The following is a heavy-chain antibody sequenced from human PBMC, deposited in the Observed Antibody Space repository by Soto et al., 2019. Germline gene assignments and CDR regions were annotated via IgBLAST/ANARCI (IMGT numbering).Heavy chain of an antibody. CDR1: GFTFSDYY. D-gene: IGHD6-13*01. CDR2: ISSSGSTI. V-gene: IGHV3-11*01. Sequence: GGSLRLSCAASGFTFSDYYMSWIRQAPGKGLEWVSYISSSGSTIYYADSVKVRFTISRDNAKNSLYLQMNSLRAEDTAVYYCARGALSLHPVWSKIAAAEYWGQGTLVTVSS. J-gene: IGHJ4*02. CDR3: ARGALSLHPVWSKIAAAEY.